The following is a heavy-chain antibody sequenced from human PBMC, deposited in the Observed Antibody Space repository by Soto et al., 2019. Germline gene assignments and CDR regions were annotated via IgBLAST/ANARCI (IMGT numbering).Heavy chain of an antibody. V-gene: IGHV3-30*03. CDR1: GFTFSSYG. J-gene: IGHJ6*02. CDR3: ATASPGTTYRTYYYYYGMDV. CDR2: ISYDGSNK. D-gene: IGHD4-17*01. Sequence: GGSLRLSCAASGFTFSSYGMHWVRQAPGKGLEWVAVISYDGSNKYYADSVKGRFTISRDNSKNTLYLQMNSLRSEDTAVYYCATASPGTTYRTYYYYYGMDVWGQGTTVTVSS.